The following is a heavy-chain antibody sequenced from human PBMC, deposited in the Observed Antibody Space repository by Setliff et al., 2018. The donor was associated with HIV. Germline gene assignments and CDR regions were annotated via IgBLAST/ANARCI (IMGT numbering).Heavy chain of an antibody. J-gene: IGHJ6*03. Sequence: GESLKISCAASGFTFSSYAMSWVRQAPGKGLEWVSAISGSGGSTYYADSVKGRFTISRDNSKNTLYLQMNSLRAEDTAVYYCAKGGFLEWSEYYYYYYYMDVWGKETTVTVSS. CDR1: GFTFSSYA. CDR3: AKGGFLEWSEYYYYYYYMDV. D-gene: IGHD3-3*01. CDR2: ISGSGGST. V-gene: IGHV3-23*01.